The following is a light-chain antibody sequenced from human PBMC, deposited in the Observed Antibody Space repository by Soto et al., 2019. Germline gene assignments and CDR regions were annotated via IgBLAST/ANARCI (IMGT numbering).Light chain of an antibody. Sequence: EIQMTQSPATLSASVGDRVTITCRASQSISSWLAWYQQKPGQAPKLLIYDASSLESGVPSRISGSGSGTAYTLTISSLQPDDFATYYCQQYNSYSWLTFGGGTKVEIK. J-gene: IGKJ4*01. V-gene: IGKV1-5*01. CDR3: QQYNSYSWLT. CDR2: DAS. CDR1: QSISSW.